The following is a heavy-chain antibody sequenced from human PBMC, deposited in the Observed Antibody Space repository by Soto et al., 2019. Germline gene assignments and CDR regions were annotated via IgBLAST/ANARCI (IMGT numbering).Heavy chain of an antibody. CDR1: GGSFSGYY. Sequence: PSETLSLTCAVYGGSFSGYYWSWIRQPPGKGLEWIGEINHSGSTNYNPSLKSRVTISVDTSKNQFSLKLSSVTAADTAVYYCAKDWDGFTVTGYTYGMDVWGQGTTVTVSS. D-gene: IGHD6-13*01. J-gene: IGHJ6*02. V-gene: IGHV4-34*01. CDR2: INHSGST. CDR3: AKDWDGFTVTGYTYGMDV.